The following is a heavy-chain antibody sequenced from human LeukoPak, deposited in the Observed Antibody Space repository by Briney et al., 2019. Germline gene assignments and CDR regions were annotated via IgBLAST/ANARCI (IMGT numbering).Heavy chain of an antibody. V-gene: IGHV3-53*01. CDR2: IYSGGST. D-gene: IGHD2-2*01. CDR1: GFTVSSNY. Sequence: GGSLRLSCAASGFTVSSNYMSWVRQAPGKGLEWVSVIYSGGSTYYADSVKGRFTISRDNSKNTLYLQMNSLRAEDTAVYYCARLGAVCSSSSCYATYWGQGTLVTVSS. CDR3: ARLGAVCSSSSCYATY. J-gene: IGHJ4*02.